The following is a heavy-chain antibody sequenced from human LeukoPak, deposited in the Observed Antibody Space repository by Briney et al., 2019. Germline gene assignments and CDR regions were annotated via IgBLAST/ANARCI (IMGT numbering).Heavy chain of an antibody. Sequence: GGSLRLSCAASGFTVSSNYMSWVRQAPGKGLEWVSAISGSGGSTYYADSVKGRFTISRDNSKNTLYLQMNSLRAEDTAVYYCAREFSGCDYWGQGTLVSVSS. D-gene: IGHD6-19*01. V-gene: IGHV3-23*01. CDR2: ISGSGGST. CDR3: AREFSGCDY. J-gene: IGHJ4*02. CDR1: GFTVSSNY.